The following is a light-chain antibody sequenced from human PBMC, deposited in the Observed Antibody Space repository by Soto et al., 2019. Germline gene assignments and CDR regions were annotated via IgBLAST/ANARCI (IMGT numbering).Light chain of an antibody. CDR3: QQYNSDPWT. CDR1: QTISTW. Sequence: DIQMTQSPSTLSASVGDRVTITCRASQTISTWLTWYQQKPGKAPKFLIYRASNLESGVPSRFSGSGSGTEFTLTISSLQPDDFATYYCQQYNSDPWTFGQGTKVEI. V-gene: IGKV1-5*03. J-gene: IGKJ1*01. CDR2: RAS.